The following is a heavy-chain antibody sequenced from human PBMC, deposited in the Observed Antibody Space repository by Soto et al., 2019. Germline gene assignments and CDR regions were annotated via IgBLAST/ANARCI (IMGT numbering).Heavy chain of an antibody. J-gene: IGHJ4*02. D-gene: IGHD3-10*02. CDR1: GFTFSTYS. CDR3: ARDVRLPDY. V-gene: IGHV3-48*01. CDR2: ISSTGETT. Sequence: EVQLVESGGGLVPPGGSLRLSCAASGFTFSTYSMNWVCQAPGKGLEWVSFISSTGETTYYADSVKGRLTISRDNAKNSLFLQMNSLTAGDTAVYYCARDVRLPDYWGQGTLVTVSS.